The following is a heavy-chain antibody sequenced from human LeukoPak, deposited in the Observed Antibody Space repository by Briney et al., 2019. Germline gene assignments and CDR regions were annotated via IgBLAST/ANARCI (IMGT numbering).Heavy chain of an antibody. CDR2: IKEDGSAK. V-gene: IGHV3-7*01. CDR1: GFSFSTYW. Sequence: PGGSLRLSCAASGFSFSTYWMSWVRQAPGKGLERVANIKEDGSAKYYMDSVKGRFSISRDNAKNSLYLQMNSLRAEDTAVYYCARDYYDSNGPIYNWFDPWGQGTLVTVSS. J-gene: IGHJ5*02. D-gene: IGHD3-22*01. CDR3: ARDYYDSNGPIYNWFDP.